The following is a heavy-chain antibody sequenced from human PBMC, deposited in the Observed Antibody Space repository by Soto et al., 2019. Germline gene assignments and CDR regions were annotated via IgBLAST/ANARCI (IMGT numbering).Heavy chain of an antibody. D-gene: IGHD2-15*01. Sequence: QVQLVQSGAEVKKPESSVKVSCKASGGTFSSYTISWVRQAPGQGLEWMGRNIPILGIANYAQKFQGRVTITADKSTSTAYMELSSLRSEDTAVYYCARGSCGGSCYSDYYYYMDVWGKGTTVTVSS. CDR1: GGTFSSYT. V-gene: IGHV1-69*02. J-gene: IGHJ6*03. CDR3: ARGSCGGSCYSDYYYYMDV. CDR2: NIPILGIA.